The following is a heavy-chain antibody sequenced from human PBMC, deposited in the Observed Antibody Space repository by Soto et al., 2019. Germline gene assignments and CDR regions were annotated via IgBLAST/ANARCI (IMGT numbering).Heavy chain of an antibody. Sequence: GGSLRLSCAASGFSFSSYGMSWVRQAPGKGLEWVSAISGSGGSTYYADSVKGRFTISRDNSKNTLYLQMNSLRAEDTAVYYCANRDTSMVTRYYYGMDVWGQGTTVTVSS. CDR3: ANRDTSMVTRYYYGMDV. V-gene: IGHV3-23*01. J-gene: IGHJ6*02. CDR2: ISGSGGST. D-gene: IGHD5-18*01. CDR1: GFSFSSYG.